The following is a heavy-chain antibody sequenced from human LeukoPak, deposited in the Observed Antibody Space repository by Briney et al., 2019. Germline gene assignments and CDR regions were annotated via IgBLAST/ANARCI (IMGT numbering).Heavy chain of an antibody. D-gene: IGHD5-24*01. CDR3: SKENTSDGYRHVHC. CDR1: GFTFSSYC. V-gene: IGHV3-30*02. Sequence: GGSLTLSCTASGFTFSSYCRQWVRQAPGKGLEWVACIRYDENTKYYPDFVKGRSTSSRNNSDHKFLLQMDSLTADAAAWYCSSKENTSDGYRHVHCWGQATLVTVSS. CDR2: IRYDENTK. J-gene: IGHJ4*02.